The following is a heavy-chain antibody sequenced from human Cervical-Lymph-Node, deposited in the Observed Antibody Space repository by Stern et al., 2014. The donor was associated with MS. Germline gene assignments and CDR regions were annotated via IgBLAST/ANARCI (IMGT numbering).Heavy chain of an antibody. V-gene: IGHV4-61*02. Sequence: QLQLQESGPGLVKPSQTLSLTCTVSGGSVSSGTNYWSWIRQPAGKGLEWIGRIYTSGSTNYNPSLKSRITLSLYTSKNTFSLNLPSVTAADTAVYYCARTLGKYIGRFYYNYGMDVWGQGTTVTVSS. CDR3: ARTLGKYIGRFYYNYGMDV. J-gene: IGHJ6*02. CDR1: GGSVSSGTNY. CDR2: IYTSGST. D-gene: IGHD1-1*01.